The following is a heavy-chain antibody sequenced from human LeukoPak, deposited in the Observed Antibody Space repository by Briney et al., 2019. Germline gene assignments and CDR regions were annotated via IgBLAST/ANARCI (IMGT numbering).Heavy chain of an antibody. CDR1: GGSFSGYY. D-gene: IGHD2-8*01. J-gene: IGHJ3*02. Sequence: KASETLSLTCAVYGGSFSGYYWSWIRQPPGKGLEWIGEINHSGSTNYNPSLKSRVTTSVDTSKNQFSLKLSSVTAADTAVYYCARSVCAFDIWGQGTMVTVSS. V-gene: IGHV4-34*01. CDR2: INHSGST. CDR3: ARSVCAFDI.